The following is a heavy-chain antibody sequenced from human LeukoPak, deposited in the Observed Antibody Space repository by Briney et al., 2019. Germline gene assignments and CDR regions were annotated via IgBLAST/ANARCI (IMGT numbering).Heavy chain of an antibody. V-gene: IGHV4-30-2*01. D-gene: IGHD3-10*01. Sequence: SETLSLTCTVSGGSISSGGYYWSWIRQPPGKGLEWIGYIYHSGSTYYNPSLKSRVTISVDRSKNQFSLKLSSVTAADTAVYYCTGGGLVRGVTHWFDPWGQGILVTVSS. CDR1: GGSISSGGYY. J-gene: IGHJ5*02. CDR3: TGGGLVRGVTHWFDP. CDR2: IYHSGST.